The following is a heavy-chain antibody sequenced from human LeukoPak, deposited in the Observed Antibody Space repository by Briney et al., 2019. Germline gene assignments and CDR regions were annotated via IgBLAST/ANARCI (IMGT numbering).Heavy chain of an antibody. CDR1: GFTFSSYG. D-gene: IGHD6-13*01. CDR2: IRYDGSKK. Sequence: GGSLRLSCATSGFTFSSYGMHWVRQAPGKGLEWVAFIRYDGSKKYYADSVKGRFTISRDNSKNTLYLQMNSLRAEDTAVYYCAKTTAEYSSSFYYFDYWGQGTLVTVSS. J-gene: IGHJ4*02. V-gene: IGHV3-30*02. CDR3: AKTTAEYSSSFYYFDY.